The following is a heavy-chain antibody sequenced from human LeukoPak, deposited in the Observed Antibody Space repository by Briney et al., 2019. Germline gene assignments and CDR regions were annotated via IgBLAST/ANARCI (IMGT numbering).Heavy chain of an antibody. Sequence: PGGSLRLSCAASGFTFSSYAMSWVRQAPGKGLEWVSAISGSGGSTYYADSVKGRFTISRAKNTLYLQMNSLRAEDTAVYYCAKDRGGGYCSSTSCLDAFDIWGQGTMVTVSS. D-gene: IGHD2-2*01. V-gene: IGHV3-23*01. CDR3: AKDRGGGYCSSTSCLDAFDI. CDR1: GFTFSSYA. CDR2: ISGSGGST. J-gene: IGHJ3*02.